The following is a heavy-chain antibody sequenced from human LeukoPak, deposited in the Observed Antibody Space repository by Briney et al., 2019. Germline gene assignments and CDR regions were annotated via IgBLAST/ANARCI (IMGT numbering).Heavy chain of an antibody. CDR1: GYTFTGYY. CDR2: INPNSGGT. V-gene: IGHV1-2*02. J-gene: IGHJ4*02. Sequence: ASVKVSCKASGYTFTGYYMHWVRQAPGQGLEWMGWINPNSGGTNYAQKFQGRVTMTRDMSTSTVYMELSSLRSEDTAVYYCARGDYDSDRYFDYWGQGTLVTVSS. CDR3: ARGDYDSDRYFDY. D-gene: IGHD3-22*01.